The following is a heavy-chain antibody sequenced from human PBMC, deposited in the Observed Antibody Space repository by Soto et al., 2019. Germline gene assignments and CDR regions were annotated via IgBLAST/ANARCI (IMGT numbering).Heavy chain of an antibody. Sequence: PVGSLRLSCAASGFTFSSTDMSWVRQGPGKGLEWVSTIDGSGTFKYYADSVKGRFTISRDNSKNTVHLQMMSLGADDTAVYYCLNPPGLFDSWGQGTLVTVSS. D-gene: IGHD3-10*01. V-gene: IGHV3-23*01. CDR2: IDGSGTFK. J-gene: IGHJ5*01. CDR1: GFTFSSTD. CDR3: LNPPGLFDS.